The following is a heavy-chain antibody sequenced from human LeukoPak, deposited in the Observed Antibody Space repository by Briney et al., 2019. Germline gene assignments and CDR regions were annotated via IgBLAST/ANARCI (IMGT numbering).Heavy chain of an antibody. CDR2: ISSSSSYI. CDR1: GFTFSSYS. Sequence: GGSLRLSGAASGFTFSSYSMNWVRQAPGKGLGWVSSISSSSSYIYYADSVKGRFTISRDNAKNSLYLQMNSLRAEDTAVYYCARDLYSSGWLLYWGQGTLVTVSS. J-gene: IGHJ4*02. D-gene: IGHD6-19*01. V-gene: IGHV3-21*01. CDR3: ARDLYSSGWLLY.